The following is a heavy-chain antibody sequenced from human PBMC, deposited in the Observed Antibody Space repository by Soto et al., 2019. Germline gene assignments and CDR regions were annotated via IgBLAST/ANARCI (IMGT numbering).Heavy chain of an antibody. CDR2: ISANKGNT. J-gene: IGHJ3*02. CDR1: RYTFACNA. V-gene: IGHV1-18*01. Sequence: APVKPCSKACRYTFACNALRSVRQAPGQGLEWIGWISANKGNTNYAQNLQGRVTLTRDTSTDTVYMEMRSLRSDDTAVYYCARDRAHGLDIWGQGTMVTGSS. CDR3: ARDRAHGLDI.